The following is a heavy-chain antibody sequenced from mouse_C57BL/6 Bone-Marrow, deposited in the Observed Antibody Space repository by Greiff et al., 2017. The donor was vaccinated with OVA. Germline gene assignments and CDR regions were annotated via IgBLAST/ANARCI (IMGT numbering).Heavy chain of an antibody. J-gene: IGHJ1*03. CDR3: ANLGLWYFDV. Sequence: EVKLVESGGGLVKPGGSLKLSCAASGFTFSDYGMHWVRQAPEKGLEWVAYISSGSSTIYYADTVKGRFTISRANAKNTLFMQMTSLRSEDTVMYYWANLGLWYFDVWGTGTTVTVSS. CDR2: ISSGSSTI. V-gene: IGHV5-17*01. CDR1: GFTFSDYG. D-gene: IGHD4-1*01.